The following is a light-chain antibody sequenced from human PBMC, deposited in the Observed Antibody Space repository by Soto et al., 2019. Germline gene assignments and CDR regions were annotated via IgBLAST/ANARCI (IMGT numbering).Light chain of an antibody. CDR3: SAYAGSSVL. CDR2: RNN. V-gene: IGLV1-47*01. Sequence: QSVLTQPPSASGTPGQRVTISCSGSSSNIGGNYVYWYQQLPGTAPKLLIYRNNQRPSGVPDRFSGSKSGTSASLAISGLRSDDEADYYCSAYAGSSVLFGGGTKLTVL. J-gene: IGLJ2*01. CDR1: SSNIGGNY.